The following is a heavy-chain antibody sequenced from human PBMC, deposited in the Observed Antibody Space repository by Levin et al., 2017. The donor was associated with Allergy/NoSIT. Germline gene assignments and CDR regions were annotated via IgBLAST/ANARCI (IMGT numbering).Heavy chain of an antibody. Sequence: GESLKISCAASGFTFSSYGMHWVRQAPGKGLEWVAVIWYDGSNKYYADSVKGRFTISRDKSKNTLYLQMNSLRAEDTAVYYCARGGLGYGGNYFDYWGQGTLVTVSS. CDR2: IWYDGSNK. D-gene: IGHD4-23*01. CDR1: GFTFSSYG. J-gene: IGHJ4*02. CDR3: ARGGLGYGGNYFDY. V-gene: IGHV3-33*01.